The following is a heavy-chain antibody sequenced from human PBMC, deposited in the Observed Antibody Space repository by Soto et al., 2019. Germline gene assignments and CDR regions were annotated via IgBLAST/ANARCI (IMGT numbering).Heavy chain of an antibody. Sequence: EVQLLESGGGLVQPGGSLRLSCAASGFTFSSYAMSWVRQAPGKGLEWVSAISGSGGSTYYADSVKGRFTISRDNSKNTLYLQMNSLRADDTAAYYFAKRGYGYSSSSFSGGLYYFDYWGQGTLVTVSS. V-gene: IGHV3-23*01. CDR3: AKRGYGYSSSSFSGGLYYFDY. CDR2: ISGSGGST. CDR1: GFTFSSYA. J-gene: IGHJ4*02. D-gene: IGHD6-6*01.